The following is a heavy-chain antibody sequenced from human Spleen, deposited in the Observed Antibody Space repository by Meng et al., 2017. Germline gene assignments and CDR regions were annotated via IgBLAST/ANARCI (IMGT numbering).Heavy chain of an antibody. D-gene: IGHD3-10*01. V-gene: IGHV4-39*07. J-gene: IGHJ4*02. CDR2: IYYSGST. CDR1: GGSISSSSNY. Sequence: SETLSLTCTVSGGSISSSSNYWGWIREPPGKGLEWIGRIYYSGSTYYNPSLKSRVTISVDTSKNQFSLKPSSVTAADTAVYYCARGVLWFGESVYWGQGTLVTVSS. CDR3: ARGVLWFGESVY.